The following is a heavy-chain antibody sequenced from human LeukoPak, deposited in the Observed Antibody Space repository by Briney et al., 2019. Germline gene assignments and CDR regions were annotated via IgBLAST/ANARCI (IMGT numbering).Heavy chain of an antibody. CDR3: ARDFLHLGG. CDR1: GFTFSSYA. CDR2: ISSSSSYI. V-gene: IGHV3-21*01. D-gene: IGHD3-16*01. J-gene: IGHJ3*01. Sequence: GGSLRLSCAASGFTFSSYAMSWVRQAPGKGLEWVSSISSSSSYIYYADAVKGRFAISRDNAKNTLYLQMSSLRAEDTAVYYCARDFLHLGGWGQGTMFTVSS.